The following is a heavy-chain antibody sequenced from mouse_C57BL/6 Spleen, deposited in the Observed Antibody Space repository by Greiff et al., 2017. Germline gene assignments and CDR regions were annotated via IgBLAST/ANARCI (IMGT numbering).Heavy chain of an antibody. Sequence: QVHVKQPGAELVKPGASVKLSCKASGYTFTSYWMQWVKQRPGQGLEWIGEIDPSDRYTNYNQKFKGKATLTVDTPTSTAFRQLSSLTSEDSAVYYCAGGPRAMDYWGQGTSVTVSS. CDR2: IDPSDRYT. CDR3: AGGPRAMDY. CDR1: GYTFTSYW. J-gene: IGHJ4*01. V-gene: IGHV1-50*01.